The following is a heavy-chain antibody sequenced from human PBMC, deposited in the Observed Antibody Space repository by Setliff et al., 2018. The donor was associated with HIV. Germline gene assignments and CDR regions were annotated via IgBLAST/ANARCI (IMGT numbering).Heavy chain of an antibody. V-gene: IGHV4-31*03. CDR1: GVSISSGGYY. CDR3: ARGSRRGVVDY. Sequence: KTSETLSLTCTVSGVSISSGGYYWTWIRQHPGKGLEWIGNIYYSGSTYYNPSLESRLTISVDTSKNQFSLKLTSVTAADTAFYYCARGSRRGVVDYWGQRTLVTVS. D-gene: IGHD2-2*01. CDR2: IYYSGST. J-gene: IGHJ4*02.